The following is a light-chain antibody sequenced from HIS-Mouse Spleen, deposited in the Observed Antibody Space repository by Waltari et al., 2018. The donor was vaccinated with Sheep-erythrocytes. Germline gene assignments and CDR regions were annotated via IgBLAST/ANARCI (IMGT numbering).Light chain of an antibody. Sequence: QSALTQPRSVSGSPGQSVTISCTGTSSPVGGYNYVSRYQQHPGKAPKLMIYDVSKRPSGVPDRFSGSKSGNTASLTISGLQAEDEADYYCCSYAGSYNHVFATGTKVTVL. V-gene: IGLV2-11*01. J-gene: IGLJ1*01. CDR3: CSYAGSYNHV. CDR1: SSPVGGYNY. CDR2: DVS.